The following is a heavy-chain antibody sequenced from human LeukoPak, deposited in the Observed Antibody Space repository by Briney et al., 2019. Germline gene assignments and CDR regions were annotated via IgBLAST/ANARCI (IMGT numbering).Heavy chain of an antibody. V-gene: IGHV3-11*01. J-gene: IGHJ1*01. CDR3: ATSSFYGQL. CDR1: GFSFSDTY. D-gene: IGHD2/OR15-2a*01. CDR2: IATGGYTL. Sequence: PGGSLRLSCAASGFSFSDTYMSWIRQAPGKGLEWIAYIATGGYTLDYADSVRGRITVSRDNAKNSLYLQMNSLRVEDTAVYYCATSSFYGQLWGQGTLVTVSS.